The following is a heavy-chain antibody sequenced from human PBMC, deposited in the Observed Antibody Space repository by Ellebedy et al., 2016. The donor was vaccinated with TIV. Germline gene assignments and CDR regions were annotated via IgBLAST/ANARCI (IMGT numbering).Heavy chain of an antibody. J-gene: IGHJ6*02. Sequence: GGSLRLSXAASGFTFSSCGMHWVRQAPGKGLEWVAVIWYDGSNKYYADSVKGRFTISRDNSKNTLYLQMNSLRAEDTAVYYCAREPMVRGVIRRGYAMDVWGQGTTVTVSS. D-gene: IGHD3-10*01. V-gene: IGHV3-33*01. CDR1: GFTFSSCG. CDR3: AREPMVRGVIRRGYAMDV. CDR2: IWYDGSNK.